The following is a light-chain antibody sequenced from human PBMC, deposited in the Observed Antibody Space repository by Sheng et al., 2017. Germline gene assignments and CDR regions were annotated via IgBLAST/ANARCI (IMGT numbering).Light chain of an antibody. CDR1: QGISNS. CDR3: QQCYSFWT. J-gene: IGKJ1*01. CDR2: AAS. V-gene: IGKV1-NL1*01. Sequence: DIQMTQSPSSLSASVGDRVTITCRASQGISNSLAWYQQKPGKAPKLLLYAASRLESGVPSRFSGTGSGTDFSFTISSLQPEDIATYYCQQCYSFWTFGQGTTVEVK.